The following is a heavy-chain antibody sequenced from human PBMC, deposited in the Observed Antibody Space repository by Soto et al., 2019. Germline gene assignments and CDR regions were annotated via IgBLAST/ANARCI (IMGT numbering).Heavy chain of an antibody. D-gene: IGHD3-3*01. CDR3: ARLAYYDFWSGYYWFDY. CDR1: GGSISSSNW. J-gene: IGHJ5*01. CDR2: IYHSGST. Sequence: LSETLSLTCAVSGGSISSSNWWSWVRQPPGKGLEWIGEIYHSGSTNYNPSLKSRVTISVDKSKNQFSLKLSSVTAADTAVYYCARLAYYDFWSGYYWFDYWGQGTLVTVSS. V-gene: IGHV4-4*02.